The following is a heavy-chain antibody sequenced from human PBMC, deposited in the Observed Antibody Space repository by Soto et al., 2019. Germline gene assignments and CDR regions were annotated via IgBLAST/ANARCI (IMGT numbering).Heavy chain of an antibody. CDR1: GGTFSSYA. CDR2: IIPIFGTA. V-gene: IGHV1-69*13. D-gene: IGHD3-3*01. Sequence: GASLKVSCKASGGTFSSYAISWVRQAPGQGLEWMGGIIPIFGTANYAQKFQGRVTITADESTSTAYMELSSLRSEDTAVYYCARDITIFGVVIVPAFDIWGQGTMVTVSS. J-gene: IGHJ3*02. CDR3: ARDITIFGVVIVPAFDI.